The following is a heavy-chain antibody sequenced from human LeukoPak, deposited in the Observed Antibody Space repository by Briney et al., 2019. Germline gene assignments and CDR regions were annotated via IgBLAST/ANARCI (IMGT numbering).Heavy chain of an antibody. CDR3: ARRAAYCSSTSCYFDY. CDR1: GGSISSSSDY. V-gene: IGHV4-39*01. Sequence: SETLSLTCTVSGGSISSSSDYWGWIRQPPGKGLEWIGSIDYSGSTYYNPSLESRVTISVDTSKNQFSLKLNSVTAADTAVYYCARRAAYCSSTSCYFDYWGQGTLVTVSS. CDR2: IDYSGST. D-gene: IGHD2-2*01. J-gene: IGHJ4*02.